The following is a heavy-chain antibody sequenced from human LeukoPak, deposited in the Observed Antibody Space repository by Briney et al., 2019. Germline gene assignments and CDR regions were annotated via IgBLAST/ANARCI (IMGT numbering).Heavy chain of an antibody. CDR3: ARDEGAILPDY. V-gene: IGHV3-15*01. J-gene: IGHJ4*02. CDR1: GFTFSNAW. CDR2: IKSKTDGGTT. D-gene: IGHD2-21*02. Sequence: GGSLRLSCAASGFTFSNAWMSWVRQAPGKGLEWVGRIKSKTDGGTTDYAAPVKGRFTISRDDSKNTLYLQMNSLRADDTAVYYCARDEGAILPDYWGQGTLVTVSS.